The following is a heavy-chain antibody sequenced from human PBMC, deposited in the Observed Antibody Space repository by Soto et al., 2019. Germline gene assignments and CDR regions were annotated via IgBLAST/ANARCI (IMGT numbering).Heavy chain of an antibody. V-gene: IGHV3-23*01. Sequence: VQLLESGGDLVQPGGSLRLSCEASGFTFSNYAMSWVRQAPGKGLEWVSVISGSGGSTNYADSAKGRFTISRDKSMDTLYLQMNSLRAEDTAVYYCARVFYYDILTGKSYNMDVWGQGTTVIVSS. D-gene: IGHD3-9*01. CDR2: ISGSGGST. CDR1: GFTFSNYA. CDR3: ARVFYYDILTGKSYNMDV. J-gene: IGHJ6*02.